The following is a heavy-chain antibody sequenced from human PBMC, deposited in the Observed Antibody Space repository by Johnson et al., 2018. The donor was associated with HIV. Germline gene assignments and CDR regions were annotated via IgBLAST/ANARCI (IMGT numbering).Heavy chain of an antibody. CDR1: GFTFSSYA. J-gene: IGHJ3*02. CDR3: ARGRGYSSSNDAFDS. Sequence: QVQLVESGGGVVQPGRSLRLSCAASGFTFSSYAMHCVRQAPGKGLEWVAVISYDGSNKYYADSVKGRFTISRDNSKNTLYLQMNSLRAEDTAVYYCARGRGYSSSNDAFDSWGQGTMVTVSS. CDR2: ISYDGSNK. V-gene: IGHV3-30*04. D-gene: IGHD6-13*01.